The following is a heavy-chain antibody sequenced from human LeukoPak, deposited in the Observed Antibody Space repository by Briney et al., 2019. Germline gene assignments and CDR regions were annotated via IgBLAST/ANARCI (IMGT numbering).Heavy chain of an antibody. V-gene: IGHV4-61*01. CDR1: GGSVSSGSYY. CDR2: IYYSGST. Sequence: TPSETLSLTCTVSGGSVSSGSYYWSWIRQPPGKGLEWIGYIYYSGSTNYNPSLKSRVTISVDTSKNQFSLKLSSVTAADTAVYYCARAGRFLEEIFDYWGQGTLVTVSS. CDR3: ARAGRFLEEIFDY. J-gene: IGHJ4*02. D-gene: IGHD3-3*01.